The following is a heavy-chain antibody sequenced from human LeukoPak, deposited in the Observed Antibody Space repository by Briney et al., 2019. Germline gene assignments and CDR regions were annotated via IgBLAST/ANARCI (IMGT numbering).Heavy chain of an antibody. CDR1: GGSISSGGYY. V-gene: IGHV4-31*03. Sequence: SRTLSLTCTVSGGSISSGGYYWSCIRQHPGKGLEWVGDIYYSGSAYYNPSLKSRVTISVDTSKNQFSLKLTSVTAADTAVHYCATDTGAKTSARMTTVVKGLAFDIWGQGTMVTVSS. CDR3: ATDTGAKTSARMTTVVKGLAFDI. D-gene: IGHD4-23*01. J-gene: IGHJ3*02. CDR2: IYYSGSA.